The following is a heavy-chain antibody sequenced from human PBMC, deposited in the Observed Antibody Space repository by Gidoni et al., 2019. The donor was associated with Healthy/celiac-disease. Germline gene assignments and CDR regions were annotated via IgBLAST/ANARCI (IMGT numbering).Heavy chain of an antibody. V-gene: IGHV1-69*06. CDR1: GGTFSSYA. CDR2: IIPIFGTA. J-gene: IGHJ3*02. Sequence: QVQLVQSGAEVKKPGSSVKVSCKASGGTFSSYAISWVRQATGQGLEWMGGIIPIFGTANYAQKFQGRVTITADKSTSTAYMELSSLRSEDTAVYYCARRGGNRFDDAFDIWGQGTMVTVSS. D-gene: IGHD3-10*01. CDR3: ARRGGNRFDDAFDI.